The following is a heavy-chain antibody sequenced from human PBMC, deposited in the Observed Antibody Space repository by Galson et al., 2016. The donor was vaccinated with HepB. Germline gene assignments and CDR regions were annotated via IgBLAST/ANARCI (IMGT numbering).Heavy chain of an antibody. J-gene: IGHJ6*03. Sequence: TLSLTCTVSSFSINSGGYYWTWIRQQPGKGLEWIGNIYYSWRTDYNPSPASRVTITIDTSKNYFSLRLTSVTAADTAVYYCARDGGGTPGYYYYYMDVWGKGTTVAVSS. CDR1: SFSINSGGYY. D-gene: IGHD3-16*01. CDR3: ARDGGGTPGYYYYYMDV. V-gene: IGHV4-31*03. CDR2: IYYSWRT.